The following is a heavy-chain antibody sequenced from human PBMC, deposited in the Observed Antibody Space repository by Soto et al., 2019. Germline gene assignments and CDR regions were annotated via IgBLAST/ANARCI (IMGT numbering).Heavy chain of an antibody. J-gene: IGHJ4*02. Sequence: SETLSLTCAVYGGSFRGYYWSWIRQPPGKGLEWIGEINHSGSTNYNPSLKSRVTISVDTSKNQFSLKLTSVTAADTAVYYCARHTDPHFDYWGQGPLVTVSS. D-gene: IGHD2-2*02. V-gene: IGHV4-34*01. CDR1: GGSFRGYY. CDR3: ARHTDPHFDY. CDR2: INHSGST.